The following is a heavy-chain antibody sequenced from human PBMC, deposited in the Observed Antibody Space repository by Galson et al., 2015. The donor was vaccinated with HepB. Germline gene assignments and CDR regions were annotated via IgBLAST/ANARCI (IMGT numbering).Heavy chain of an antibody. CDR1: GFTFSSYG. Sequence: SLRLSCAASGFTFSSYGMHWVRQAPGKGLEWVAVIWYDGSNKYYADSVKGRFTISRDNSKNTLYLQMNSLRAEDTAVYYCARAAVGRYYDSSGYPYYYYMDVWGKGTTVTVSS. CDR3: ARAAVGRYYDSSGYPYYYYMDV. J-gene: IGHJ6*03. CDR2: IWYDGSNK. V-gene: IGHV3-33*01. D-gene: IGHD3-22*01.